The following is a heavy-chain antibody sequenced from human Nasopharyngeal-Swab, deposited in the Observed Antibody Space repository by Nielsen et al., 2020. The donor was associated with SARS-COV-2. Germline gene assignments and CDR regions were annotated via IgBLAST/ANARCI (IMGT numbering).Heavy chain of an antibody. CDR1: GVSCSGYC. CDR3: ARGDYDFWSGYYWGY. V-gene: IGHV4-34*01. D-gene: IGHD3-3*01. CDR2: INHSGST. Sequence: SETLSLTCAVYGVSCSGYCWSWIRQSPGKGLEWIGEINHSGSTNYNASLKSRVTISEDTTKNQFSLKLSSVTAADTAVYYCARGDYDFWSGYYWGYWGQGTLVTVSS. J-gene: IGHJ4*02.